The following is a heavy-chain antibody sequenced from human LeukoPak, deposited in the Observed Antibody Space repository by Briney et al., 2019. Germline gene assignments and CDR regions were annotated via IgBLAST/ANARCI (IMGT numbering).Heavy chain of an antibody. J-gene: IGHJ5*02. CDR3: ARGGAIFLNWFDP. D-gene: IGHD3-3*02. CDR2: IYSGGST. CDR1: GFTVSSNY. Sequence: GGSLRLSCAASGFTVSSNYMSWVRQAPGKGLEWVSVIYSGGSTYYADSVKGRFTISRDNSKNTLYLQMNSLRVEDTAVYYCARGGAIFLNWFDPWGQGTLVTVSS. V-gene: IGHV3-53*01.